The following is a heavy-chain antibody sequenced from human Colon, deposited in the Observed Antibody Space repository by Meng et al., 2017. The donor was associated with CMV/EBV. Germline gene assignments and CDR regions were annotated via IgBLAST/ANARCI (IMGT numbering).Heavy chain of an antibody. V-gene: IGHV4-34*01. Sequence: SETLSLTCAVYGGSFSGCYWSWIRQPPGKGLEWIGEINHSGSTNYNPSLKSRVTISVDTSKNQFSLKLSSVTAADTAVYYCARRARQYCSSTSCYIRGDYYYYGMDVWGQGTTVTVSS. J-gene: IGHJ6*02. CDR2: INHSGST. CDR3: ARRARQYCSSTSCYIRGDYYYYGMDV. CDR1: GGSFSGCY. D-gene: IGHD2-2*02.